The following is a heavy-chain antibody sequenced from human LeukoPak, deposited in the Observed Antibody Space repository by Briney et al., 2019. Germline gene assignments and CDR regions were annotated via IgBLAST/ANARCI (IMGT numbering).Heavy chain of an antibody. J-gene: IGHJ4*02. V-gene: IGHV3-43D*03. CDR3: AKGTSSWHEFDS. CDR2: ITWDGDST. Sequence: GGPLSPSVAAPNLTFEDYAMHGFRKAPGKGLEWVSLITWDGDSTYYADSVKGRFTISRDNSKNYLYLQMNSLGAEDTALYYCAKGTSSWHEFDSWGQGTLVTVSS. CDR1: NLTFEDYA. D-gene: IGHD6-13*01.